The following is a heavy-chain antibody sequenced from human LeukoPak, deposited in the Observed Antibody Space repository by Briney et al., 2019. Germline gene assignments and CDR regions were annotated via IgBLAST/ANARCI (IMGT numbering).Heavy chain of an antibody. CDR2: IKEDGGEK. CDR3: ATTRVSGYYYYYYGMAV. V-gene: IGHV3-7*01. D-gene: IGHD5/OR15-5a*01. J-gene: IGHJ6*02. CDR1: GFTFSGYP. Sequence: GGSLRLSCAASGFTFSGYPIHWVRQAPGKGLEWVANIKEDGGEKYYVDSMKGRFTTSRDNAKNSLYLQMNSLRAEDTAVYYCATTRVSGYYYYYYGMAVWGQGTTVTVSS.